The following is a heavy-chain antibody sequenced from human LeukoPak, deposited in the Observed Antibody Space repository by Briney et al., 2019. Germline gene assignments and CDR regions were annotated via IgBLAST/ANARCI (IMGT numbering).Heavy chain of an antibody. CDR2: IYYSGST. Sequence: SETLSLTCTASGDSISSSSYYWGWVRQPPGKGLEWIGSIYYSGSTYYNPSLKSRVTISVDTSKNQVSLKLSSVTAADTAVYYCARHADSGFGELAFDYWGQGTLVTVSS. V-gene: IGHV4-39*01. D-gene: IGHD3-10*01. CDR3: ARHADSGFGELAFDY. CDR1: GDSISSSSYY. J-gene: IGHJ4*02.